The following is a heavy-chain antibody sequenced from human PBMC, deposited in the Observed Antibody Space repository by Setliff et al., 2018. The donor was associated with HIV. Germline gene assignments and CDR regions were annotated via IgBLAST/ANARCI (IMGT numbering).Heavy chain of an antibody. CDR3: AREVLGGSSWYRFYFDY. D-gene: IGHD6-13*01. CDR2: ISTYNGNT. J-gene: IGHJ4*02. CDR1: GYTFTTYG. V-gene: IGHV1-18*01. Sequence: ASVKVSCKASGYTFTTYGITWVRQAPGQGLEWMGWISTYNGNTNYAQKFQGRVTMTTVTSTSTAYMELRSLRSDDTAVYYCAREVLGGSSWYRFYFDYWGRGTLVTVSS.